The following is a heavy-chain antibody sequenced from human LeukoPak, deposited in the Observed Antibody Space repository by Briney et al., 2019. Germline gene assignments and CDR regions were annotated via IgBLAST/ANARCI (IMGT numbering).Heavy chain of an antibody. J-gene: IGHJ4*02. CDR2: IYYSGST. CDR1: GGSISSSSYY. D-gene: IGHD4-23*01. Sequence: SETLSLICTVSGGSISSSSYYWGWIRQPPGKGLEWIGSIYYSGSTYYNPSLKSRVTISVDTSKNQFSLKLSSVTAADTAVYYCARTELPHRYYFDYWGQGTLVTVSS. CDR3: ARTELPHRYYFDY. V-gene: IGHV4-39*07.